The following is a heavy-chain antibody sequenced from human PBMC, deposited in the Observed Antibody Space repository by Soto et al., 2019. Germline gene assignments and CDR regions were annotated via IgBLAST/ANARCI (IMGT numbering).Heavy chain of an antibody. CDR3: ARYGTGCIAVAGEFLDY. CDR2: IYYSGST. D-gene: IGHD6-19*01. Sequence: VQLQESGTGLVKPAQTLSLPCTVSGGSISSGGYYCSWIRQHPGKGLEWIGYIYYSGSTYYHPSLNSPVTISVDTSKNQDSLTLSSVTAADTAVSYCARYGTGCIAVAGEFLDYWGQGTLVTVAS. V-gene: IGHV4-31*01. CDR1: GGSISSGGYY. J-gene: IGHJ4*02.